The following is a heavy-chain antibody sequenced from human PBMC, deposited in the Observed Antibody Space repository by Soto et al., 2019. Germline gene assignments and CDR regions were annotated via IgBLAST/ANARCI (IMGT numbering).Heavy chain of an antibody. CDR1: GGSTSSDNY. Sequence: LSLTCTVSGGSTSSDNYWSWIRQPPGKGLEWIGHIYYSGNTDYNPSLKSRLAISIDTSKDQFPLKLSSVTAADTAVYFCAREGGESSDGLYYFDSWGQGSLVTVSS. V-gene: IGHV4-30-4*01. J-gene: IGHJ4*02. CDR3: AREGGESSDGLYYFDS. CDR2: IYYSGNT. D-gene: IGHD3-16*01.